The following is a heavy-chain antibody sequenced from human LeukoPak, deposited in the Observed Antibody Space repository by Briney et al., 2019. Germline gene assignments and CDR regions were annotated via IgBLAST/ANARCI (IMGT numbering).Heavy chain of an antibody. CDR1: GGSISSYY. CDR2: IYYSGST. V-gene: IGHV4-59*12. D-gene: IGHD6-13*01. CDR3: ATTIAAATVPDNWFDP. Sequence: SETLSLTCTVSGGSISSYYWSWIRQPPGKGLEWIGYIYYSGSTNYNPSLKSRVTISVDTSKNQFSLKLSSVTAADTAVYYCATTIAAATVPDNWFDPWGQGTLVTVSS. J-gene: IGHJ5*02.